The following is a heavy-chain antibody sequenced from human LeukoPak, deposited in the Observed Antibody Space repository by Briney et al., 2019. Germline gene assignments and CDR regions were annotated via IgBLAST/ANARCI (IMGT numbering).Heavy chain of an antibody. CDR1: GYSFTNYW. V-gene: IGHV5-51*01. Sequence: GESLKISCKGSGYSFTNYWIGWVRQMPGKGLEWVGIFYPGNSDNRYGPSFQGRVTTSVDNSINTAYLQWSSLRASDTAIYYCTRGPTDVVVGADWFDPWGQGTLVTVSS. D-gene: IGHD2-15*01. CDR2: FYPGNSDN. J-gene: IGHJ5*02. CDR3: TRGPTDVVVGADWFDP.